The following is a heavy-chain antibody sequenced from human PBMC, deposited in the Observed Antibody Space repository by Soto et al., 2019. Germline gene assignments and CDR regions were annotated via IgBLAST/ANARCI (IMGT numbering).Heavy chain of an antibody. CDR3: ARGVQVLGYYYGMDV. CDR2: IIPIFGTA. J-gene: IGHJ6*02. CDR1: GYTFTSYG. Sequence: ASVKVSCKASGYTFTSYGISWVRQAPGQGLEWMGGIIPIFGTANYAQKFQGRVTITADESTSTAYMELSSLRSEDTAVYYCARGVQVLGYYYGMDVWGQGTTVTVAS. V-gene: IGHV1-69*13. D-gene: IGHD3-16*01.